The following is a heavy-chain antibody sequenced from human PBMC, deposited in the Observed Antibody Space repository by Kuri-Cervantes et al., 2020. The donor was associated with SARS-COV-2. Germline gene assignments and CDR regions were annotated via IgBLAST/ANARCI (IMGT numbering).Heavy chain of an antibody. CDR2: ISWNSGSI. J-gene: IGHJ3*02. Sequence: SCAASGFTFDDYAMHWVRQAPGKGLEWVSGISWNSGSIGYADSVKGRFTISRDNAKNSLYLQMNSLRAEDTALYYCAKDIGYCSSTSCYTDAFDIWGQGTMVTVSS. V-gene: IGHV3-9*01. D-gene: IGHD2-2*02. CDR1: GFTFDDYA. CDR3: AKDIGYCSSTSCYTDAFDI.